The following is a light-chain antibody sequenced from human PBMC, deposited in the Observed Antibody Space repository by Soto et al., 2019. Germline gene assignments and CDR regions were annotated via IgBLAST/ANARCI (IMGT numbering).Light chain of an antibody. V-gene: IGKV1-39*01. J-gene: IGKJ4*01. CDR2: SAS. CDR3: QQTYRIPLT. Sequence: DIQMTQSPSSLSASIGERVTITCRASQNIGTSLSWFQHKPGKAPQLLIHSASALQGGVPLRFSGSASGTDFTLTIGSLQLEDLATYYCQQTYRIPLTFGGGTKVEIK. CDR1: QNIGTS.